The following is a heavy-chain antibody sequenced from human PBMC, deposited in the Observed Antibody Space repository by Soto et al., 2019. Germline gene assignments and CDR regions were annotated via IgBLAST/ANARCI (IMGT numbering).Heavy chain of an antibody. J-gene: IGHJ5*02. Sequence: QVQLVESGGGVVQPGRSLRLSCAASGFTFSDHAMHWVRQAPGKGLEWVTVISYHGVDKFYADSVKGRFTISRDNSNNTLYLQMDSLRPEDTAVYYCARASAHYFHSGGYLASKNWFDPWGQGTRVTVSS. D-gene: IGHD3-22*01. CDR2: ISYHGVDK. CDR3: ARASAHYFHSGGYLASKNWFDP. CDR1: GFTFSDHA. V-gene: IGHV3-30-3*01.